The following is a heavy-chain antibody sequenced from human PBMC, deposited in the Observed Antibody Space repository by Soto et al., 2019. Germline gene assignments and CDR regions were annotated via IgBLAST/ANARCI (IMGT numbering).Heavy chain of an antibody. V-gene: IGHV3-33*01. CDR2: IWYDGTTK. J-gene: IGHJ5*02. CDR3: ARDVDRTSHLNWFDP. D-gene: IGHD5-12*01. CDR1: GFSLSGYG. Sequence: QVQLVESGGGVVQPGRSLRLSCEVSGFSLSGYGMHWVRQAPGKGLEWVAVIWYDGTTKNYADSVKGRFTISRDSSKNTVYLQMDSLKGEDTAVYYCARDVDRTSHLNWFDPWGQGVMVTVSS.